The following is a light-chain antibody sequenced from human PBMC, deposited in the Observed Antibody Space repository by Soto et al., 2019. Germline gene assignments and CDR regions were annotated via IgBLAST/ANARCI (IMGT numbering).Light chain of an antibody. CDR2: CAS. CDR3: QQYYSTPYT. V-gene: IGKV4-1*01. Sequence: DIVMTQSPDSLAVSLGERATINCKSSQSVLYNSNNKNYLTWYQQKPGQPPKLLISCASTRESGVPDRFSGSGSGTDFTLTISSLRAEDVAVYYCQQYYSTPYTFGQGTKLELK. J-gene: IGKJ2*01. CDR1: QSVLYNSNNKNY.